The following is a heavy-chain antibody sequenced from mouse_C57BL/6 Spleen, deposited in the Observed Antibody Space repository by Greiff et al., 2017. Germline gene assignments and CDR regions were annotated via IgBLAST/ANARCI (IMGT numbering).Heavy chain of an antibody. CDR2: INYDGSST. V-gene: IGHV5-16*01. J-gene: IGHJ2*01. CDR1: GFTFSDYY. D-gene: IGHD3-2*02. Sequence: EVNVVESEGGLVQPGSSMKLSCTASGFTFSDYYMAWVRQVPEKGLEWVANINYDGSSTYYLDSLKSRFIISRDNAKNILYLQMSSLKSEDTATYYCARDSSGYGYYFDYWGQGTTLTVSS. CDR3: ARDSSGYGYYFDY.